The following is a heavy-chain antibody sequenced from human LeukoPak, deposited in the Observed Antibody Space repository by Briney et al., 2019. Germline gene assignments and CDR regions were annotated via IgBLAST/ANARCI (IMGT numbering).Heavy chain of an antibody. CDR1: GGTFGSYA. Sequence: SVKVSCKASGGTFGSYAISWVRQAPGQGLEWMGGIIPIFGTANYAQKFQGRVTITTDESTSTAYMELSSLRSEDTAVYYCASGRGYYDSSGYQFDYWGQGTLVTVSS. J-gene: IGHJ4*02. V-gene: IGHV1-69*05. CDR2: IIPIFGTA. D-gene: IGHD3-22*01. CDR3: ASGRGYYDSSGYQFDY.